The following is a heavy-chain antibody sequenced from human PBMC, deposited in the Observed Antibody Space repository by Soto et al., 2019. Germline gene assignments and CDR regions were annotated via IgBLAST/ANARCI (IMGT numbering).Heavy chain of an antibody. D-gene: IGHD2-2*01. Sequence: EVQLVESGGGLVQPGGSLRLSCAASGFTFSTYSMNWVRQAPGKGLEWVSYINSTGTIKYYAGSVKGRFTISRDNGKNSLYLQMNSLRAEDTAVYYCARMSSSISPGCWGQGTLVTVSS. J-gene: IGHJ4*02. CDR1: GFTFSTYS. CDR2: INSTGTIK. V-gene: IGHV3-48*01. CDR3: ARMSSSISPGC.